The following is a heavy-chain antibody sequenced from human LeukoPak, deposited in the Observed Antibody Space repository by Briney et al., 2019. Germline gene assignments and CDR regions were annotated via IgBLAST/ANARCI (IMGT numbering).Heavy chain of an antibody. CDR3: ATAPRYSSGWSGDGDY. CDR2: FDPEDGET. V-gene: IGHV1-24*01. CDR1: GYTLTELS. J-gene: IGHJ4*02. D-gene: IGHD6-19*01. Sequence: GASVKVSCKVSGYTLTELSMHWVRQAPGKGLEWMGGFDPEDGETIYAQKFQGRVTMTEDTSTDTAYMELSSLRSEDTAVYYCATAPRYSSGWSGDGDYWGQGTLVTVSS.